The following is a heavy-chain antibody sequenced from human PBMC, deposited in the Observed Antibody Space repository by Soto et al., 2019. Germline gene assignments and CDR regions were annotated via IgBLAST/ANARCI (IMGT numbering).Heavy chain of an antibody. CDR3: ASDLGVGGSRGLINF. D-gene: IGHD3-10*01. CDR1: GFIFSNYA. V-gene: IGHV3-30-3*01. Sequence: QVQLVESGGGVVQPGRSLRLSCAASGFIFSNYAMHWVRQAPGKGLEWVAVISNDGSKTSYAESVKGRFTMSRDNSESTLYLQINSLGAEDTAVYYCASDLGVGGSRGLINFWGQGSLVTPSS. CDR2: ISNDGSKT. J-gene: IGHJ4*02.